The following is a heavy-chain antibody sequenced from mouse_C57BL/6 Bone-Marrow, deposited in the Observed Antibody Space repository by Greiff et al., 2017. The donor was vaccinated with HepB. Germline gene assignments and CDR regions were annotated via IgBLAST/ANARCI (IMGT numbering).Heavy chain of an antibody. Sequence: EVQLQQSGAELVRPGASVKLSCTASGFNIKDDYMHWVKQRPEQGLEWIGWIDPENGDTEYASKFQGKATITADTSSNTAYLQLSSLTSEDTAVYYCTGYYGSSFDAWFAYWGQGTLVTVSA. CDR2: IDPENGDT. CDR1: GFNIKDDY. V-gene: IGHV14-4*01. D-gene: IGHD1-1*01. J-gene: IGHJ3*01. CDR3: TGYYGSSFDAWFAY.